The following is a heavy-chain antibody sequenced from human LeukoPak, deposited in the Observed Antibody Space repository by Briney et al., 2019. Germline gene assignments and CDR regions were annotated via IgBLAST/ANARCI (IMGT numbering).Heavy chain of an antibody. Sequence: GGSLRLSCKPSGFSFSDYAVSWVRQAPGKGLEWIGFIRNKANGGTTEYAASVKGRFTISRDDSKTIAHLQMSSLKTEDTAVYYCSRFYSSGWASGAFDIWGQGTMVTVSS. V-gene: IGHV3-49*04. J-gene: IGHJ3*02. CDR2: IRNKANGGTT. CDR1: GFSFSDYA. D-gene: IGHD3-22*01. CDR3: SRFYSSGWASGAFDI.